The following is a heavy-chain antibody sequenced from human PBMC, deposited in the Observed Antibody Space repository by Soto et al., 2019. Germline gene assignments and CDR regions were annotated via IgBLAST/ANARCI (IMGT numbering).Heavy chain of an antibody. CDR1: VASVKGFD. J-gene: IGHJ5*02. Sequence: PPETLAFTCPVSVASVKGFDWTGIRKSAGKGLGWIRRTYATGATDYNPCLKSPVILSVDTSKKQFSLKLRSVTAGDTAVYYWVRDGTKTLRDWVGPSGQRISGTVSS. CDR3: VRDGTKTLRDWVGP. V-gene: IGHV4-4*07. D-gene: IGHD1-1*01. CDR2: TYATGAT.